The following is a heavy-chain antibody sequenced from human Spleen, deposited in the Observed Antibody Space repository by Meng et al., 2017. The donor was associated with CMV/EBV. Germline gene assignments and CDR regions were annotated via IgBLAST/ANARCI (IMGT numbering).Heavy chain of an antibody. J-gene: IGHJ4*02. CDR3: ARGNAGTNDY. V-gene: IGHV4-34*01. Sequence: QVQPQQWGAGLLKPSETLSLPCAVYGGSFSGYYWSWIRQPPGKGLEWIGEINHSGSTNYNPSLKSRVTISVDTSKNQFSLKLSSVTAADTAVYYCARGNAGTNDYWGQGTLVTVSS. CDR2: INHSGST. CDR1: GGSFSGYY. D-gene: IGHD1-7*01.